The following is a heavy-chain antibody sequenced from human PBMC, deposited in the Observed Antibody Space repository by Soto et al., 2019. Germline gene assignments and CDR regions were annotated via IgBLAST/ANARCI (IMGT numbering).Heavy chain of an antibody. Sequence: GESLKISCKGSGYSFASYWIGWVRQMPGKGLEWMGIIYPADSDTRYSPSFQGQVTISADKSISSAYLQWSSLKASDTAMYYCARGAGYGSGDINYCLDVQREGPTVTV. CDR3: ARGAGYGSGDINYCLDV. J-gene: IGHJ6*01. CDR1: GYSFASYW. CDR2: IYPADSDT. D-gene: IGHD3-10*01. V-gene: IGHV5-51*01.